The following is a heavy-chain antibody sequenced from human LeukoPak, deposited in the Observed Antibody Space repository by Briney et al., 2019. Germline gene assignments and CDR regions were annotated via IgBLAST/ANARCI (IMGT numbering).Heavy chain of an antibody. CDR2: IRGSDGTT. D-gene: IGHD3-3*01. CDR1: GFTFSSYA. J-gene: IGHJ4*02. CDR3: AKNRDPQLERGSDY. Sequence: GGSLRLSCGASGFTFSSYAMNWVRQAPGKGLEWVSAIRGSDGTTYYADSVKGRFTISRDNSKNTLYLQMNSLRADDTAVYYCAKNRDPQLERGSDYWGQGTLVTVSS. V-gene: IGHV3-23*01.